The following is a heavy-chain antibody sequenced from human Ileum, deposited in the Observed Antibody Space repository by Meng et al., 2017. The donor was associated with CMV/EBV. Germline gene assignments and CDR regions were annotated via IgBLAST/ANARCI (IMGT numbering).Heavy chain of an antibody. CDR2: INHSGST. Sequence: QWRRQQWGAGLLKPSETRSLTCAVYGGSFSGYYWSWTRQPPGKGLEWIGEINHSGSTNYNPSLKSRVTISVDTSKNQFFLKLSSVTAADTAVYYCARGVAGGPFDYWGQGTLVTVSS. J-gene: IGHJ4*02. CDR3: ARGVAGGPFDY. D-gene: IGHD2-15*01. V-gene: IGHV4-34*01. CDR1: GGSFSGYY.